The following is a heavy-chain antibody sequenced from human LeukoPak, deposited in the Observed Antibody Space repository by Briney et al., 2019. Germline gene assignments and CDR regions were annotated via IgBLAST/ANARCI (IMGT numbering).Heavy chain of an antibody. J-gene: IGHJ4*02. Sequence: ASVKVSCKASGYTFISFYVHWVRQAPGQGLEWTGMINPSGGSTTYAQNLQGRVTMTRDTSTSTVYVELSSLRSEDTAVYYCARATADSSRNLRHWGQGTLVTVSS. CDR1: GYTFISFY. D-gene: IGHD4-17*01. V-gene: IGHV1-46*04. CDR3: ARATADSSRNLRH. CDR2: INPSGGST.